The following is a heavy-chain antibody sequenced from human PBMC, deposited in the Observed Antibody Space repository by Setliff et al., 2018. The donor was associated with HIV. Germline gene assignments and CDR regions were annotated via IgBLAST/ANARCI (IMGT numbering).Heavy chain of an antibody. CDR2: IDPNSGGT. Sequence: ASVKVSCKASGYTFTGYYMHWVRQAPGQGLEWMGWIDPNSGGTNYAQKFQGRVTMTRDTSISTAYMELSRLRSDDTAVYYCARDVFAYYYGSGSYIDYWGQGTLVTVSS. J-gene: IGHJ4*02. CDR3: ARDVFAYYYGSGSYIDY. CDR1: GYTFTGYY. V-gene: IGHV1-2*02. D-gene: IGHD3-10*01.